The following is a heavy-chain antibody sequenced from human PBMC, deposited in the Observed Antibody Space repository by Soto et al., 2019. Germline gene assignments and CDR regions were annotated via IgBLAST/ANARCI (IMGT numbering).Heavy chain of an antibody. CDR3: ANAHGYSGFMDV. CDR1: GFTFSSYA. D-gene: IGHD5-12*01. V-gene: IGHV3-23*01. Sequence: EVQLLESGGGLVQPGGSLRLSCAASGFTFSSYAMSWVRQAPGKGLEWVSAISGSGGSTYYADSVKGRFTISRDNSKNTLYLQMNSLRAEDTAVYYCANAHGYSGFMDVWGQGTTVTVSS. CDR2: ISGSGGST. J-gene: IGHJ6*02.